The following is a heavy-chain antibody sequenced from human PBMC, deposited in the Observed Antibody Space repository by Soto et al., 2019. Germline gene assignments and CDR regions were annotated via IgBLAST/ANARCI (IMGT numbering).Heavy chain of an antibody. CDR3: AKGSDFWSGYFLDY. Sequence: GGSLRLSCAASGFTFSSYAMSWVRQAPGKGLEWVSAISGSGGSTYYADSVKGRFTISRDNSKNTLYLQMNSLRAEDTAVYYCAKGSDFWSGYFLDYWGQGTLVTVSS. CDR1: GFTFSSYA. J-gene: IGHJ4*02. CDR2: ISGSGGST. D-gene: IGHD3-3*01. V-gene: IGHV3-23*01.